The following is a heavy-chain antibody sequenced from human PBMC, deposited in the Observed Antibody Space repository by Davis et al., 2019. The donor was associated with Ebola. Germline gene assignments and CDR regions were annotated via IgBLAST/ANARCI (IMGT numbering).Heavy chain of an antibody. D-gene: IGHD4-17*01. Sequence: GGSLRLSCAASGFSFNSYWMSWVRQAPGKGLEWVANLNHDGYEKNFVDHMRGRVTISRDNAKKSVYLQMHSVRAEDTGIYYCATDLSPRTAVTTFDYWGQGTLVTVSP. CDR2: LNHDGYEK. J-gene: IGHJ4*02. V-gene: IGHV3-7*03. CDR3: ATDLSPRTAVTTFDY. CDR1: GFSFNSYW.